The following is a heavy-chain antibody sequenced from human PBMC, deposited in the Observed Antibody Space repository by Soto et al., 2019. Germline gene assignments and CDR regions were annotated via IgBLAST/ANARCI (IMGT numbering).Heavy chain of an antibody. V-gene: IGHV1-3*01. J-gene: IGHJ4*02. CDR3: ASRVTADFDY. CDR1: GYTFSVYA. D-gene: IGHD2-21*02. CDR2: INVGNGNT. Sequence: QVQLVQSGAEMKKPGASVKVSCKASGYTFSVYAMHWVRQAPGQRLEWMGWINVGNGNTQYSQKLQDRVTITRDTSATTAYMELSRLRSEDTAVYYCASRVTADFDYGGQGTLVTVSS.